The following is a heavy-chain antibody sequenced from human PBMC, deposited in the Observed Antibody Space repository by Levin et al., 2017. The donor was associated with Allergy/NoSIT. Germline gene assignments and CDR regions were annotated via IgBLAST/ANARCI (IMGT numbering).Heavy chain of an antibody. J-gene: IGHJ4*02. CDR3: AKGFYDARVVDY. V-gene: IGHV3-23*01. D-gene: IGHD2/OR15-2a*01. Sequence: TGESLKISCAASGFTFSSYAMSWVRQAPGKGLEWVSAISGSGGSTYYADSVKGRFTISRDNSKNTLYLQMNSLRAEDTAVYYCAKGFYDARVVDYWGQGTLVAVSS. CDR1: GFTFSSYA. CDR2: ISGSGGST.